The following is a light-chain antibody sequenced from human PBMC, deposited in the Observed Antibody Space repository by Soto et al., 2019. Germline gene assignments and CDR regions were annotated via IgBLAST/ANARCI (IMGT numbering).Light chain of an antibody. CDR3: QQYETYWT. J-gene: IGKJ1*01. V-gene: IGKV1-5*01. Sequence: DLQMTQFPSSLSASVGARVTITFRASQSIGSYLNWYKQKPGKAPKLLIYDASALPRGVPSRFSGSGSGTKFTLTIASLKPDDFATYYCQQYETYWTVGQGTKLDIK. CDR1: QSIGSY. CDR2: DAS.